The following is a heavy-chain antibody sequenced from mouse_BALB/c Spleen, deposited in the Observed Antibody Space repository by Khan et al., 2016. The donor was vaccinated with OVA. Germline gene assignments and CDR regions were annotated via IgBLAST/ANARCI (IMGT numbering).Heavy chain of an antibody. Sequence: QIQFVQSGPELKKPGETVQISCKVSGFTFTNYGMNWVKQAPGKGLKWMGWINTYTGEPTFADDFKGRFAFSLDTSASTSFLQINSLKKEDTATYFCARVGYSGAMDCWGQGTSVTVSS. V-gene: IGHV9-3-1*01. CDR1: GFTFTNYG. CDR2: INTYTGEP. J-gene: IGHJ4*01. CDR3: ARVGYSGAMDC. D-gene: IGHD2-14*01.